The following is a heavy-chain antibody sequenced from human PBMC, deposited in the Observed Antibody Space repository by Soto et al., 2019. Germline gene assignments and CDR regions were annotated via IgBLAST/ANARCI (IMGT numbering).Heavy chain of an antibody. CDR2: ISGSGDST. CDR3: ERMGPGANFDY. CDR1: GFTFSSYA. V-gene: IGHV3-23*01. D-gene: IGHD2-8*02. J-gene: IGHJ4*02. Sequence: EVQLLDSGGGLVQPGGSLRLSCAASGFTFSSYAMNWVRQAPGKGLEWVLVISGSGDSTYYADSVKGRFTISRDNSKNTRYLRVNRLRAEDTAVDYGERMGPGANFDYWGQGKRVTVSS.